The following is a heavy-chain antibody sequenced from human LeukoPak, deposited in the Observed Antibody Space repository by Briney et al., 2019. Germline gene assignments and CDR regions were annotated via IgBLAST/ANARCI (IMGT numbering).Heavy chain of an antibody. CDR2: INPSGGST. D-gene: IGHD3-3*01. V-gene: IGHV1-46*01. Sequence: GASVKVSCTASGYTFTSYYMHWVRQAPGQGLEWMGIINPSGGSTSYAQKFQGRVTMTRDTSTSTVYMELSSLRSEDTAVYYCARDQRITIFGVVTQRFDPWGQGTLVTVSS. CDR1: GYTFTSYY. CDR3: ARDQRITIFGVVTQRFDP. J-gene: IGHJ5*02.